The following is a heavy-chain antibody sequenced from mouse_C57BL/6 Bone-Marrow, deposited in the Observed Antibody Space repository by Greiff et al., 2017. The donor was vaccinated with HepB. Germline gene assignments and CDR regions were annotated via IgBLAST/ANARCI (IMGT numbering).Heavy chain of an antibody. CDR3: VIYYGYDEAMDY. D-gene: IGHD2-2*01. CDR2: IYPGDGDT. V-gene: IGHV1-80*01. Sequence: QVQLQQSGAELVKPGASVKISCKASGYAFSSYWMNWVKQRPGKGLEWIGQIYPGDGDTNYNGKFKGKATLTADKSSSTAYMQLSSRTSEDSAVYFCVIYYGYDEAMDYWGQGTSVTVSS. J-gene: IGHJ4*01. CDR1: GYAFSSYW.